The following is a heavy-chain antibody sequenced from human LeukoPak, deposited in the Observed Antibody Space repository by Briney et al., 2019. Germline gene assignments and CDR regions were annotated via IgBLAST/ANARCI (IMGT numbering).Heavy chain of an antibody. V-gene: IGHV3-30*02. CDR2: IRYDGSNK. Sequence: QPGRSLRLSCAASGFTFSSYGMHWVRQAPGKGLEWVAFIRYDGSNKYYADSVKGRFTISRDNSKNTLYLQMNSLRAEDTAVYYCAKAGGPKMTTVTPGDYWGQGTLVTVSS. CDR3: AKAGGPKMTTVTPGDY. J-gene: IGHJ4*02. D-gene: IGHD4-11*01. CDR1: GFTFSSYG.